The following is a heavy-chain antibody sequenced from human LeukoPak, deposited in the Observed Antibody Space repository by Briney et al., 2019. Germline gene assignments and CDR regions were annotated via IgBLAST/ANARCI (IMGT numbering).Heavy chain of an antibody. CDR1: RFTVSSDY. D-gene: IGHD3-3*01. Sequence: GVSLRLSCAASRFTVSSDYMIWLRQAPGMGLEGVSIIYSGGDTYYADSVKGRCTISRDNSKNTLYLQMNSLRAEDTAVYYCARDRYSTIFGGWGQGTLVTVSS. V-gene: IGHV3-66*02. J-gene: IGHJ4*02. CDR2: IYSGGDT. CDR3: ARDRYSTIFGG.